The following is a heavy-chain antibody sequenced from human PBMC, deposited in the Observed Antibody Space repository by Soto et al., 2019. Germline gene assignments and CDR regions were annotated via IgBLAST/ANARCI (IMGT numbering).Heavy chain of an antibody. CDR1: GYTFTSYA. CDR3: ARSIMVVTALDY. Sequence: QVQLVQSGAEEKKPGASVKVSCKASGYTFTSYAMHWVRQAPGQRLEWMGWINAGNGNTKYSQKFQGRVTITRDTSASTAYMELSSLRSEDTAVYYCARSIMVVTALDYWGQGTLVTVSS. D-gene: IGHD2-21*02. J-gene: IGHJ4*02. CDR2: INAGNGNT. V-gene: IGHV1-3*05.